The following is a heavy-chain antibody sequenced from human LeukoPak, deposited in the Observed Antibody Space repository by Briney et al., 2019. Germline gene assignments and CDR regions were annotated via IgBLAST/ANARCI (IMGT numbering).Heavy chain of an antibody. J-gene: IGHJ4*02. D-gene: IGHD3-22*01. CDR3: ARGPITTRSHFDY. CDR2: IIPIFGTA. V-gene: IGHV1-69*13. Sequence: SAKVSCKASGGTFSSYAISWVRQAPGQGLEWMGGIIPIFGTANYAQKFQGRVTITADESTSTAYMELSSLRSEDTAVYYCARGPITTRSHFDYWGQGTLVTVSS. CDR1: GGTFSSYA.